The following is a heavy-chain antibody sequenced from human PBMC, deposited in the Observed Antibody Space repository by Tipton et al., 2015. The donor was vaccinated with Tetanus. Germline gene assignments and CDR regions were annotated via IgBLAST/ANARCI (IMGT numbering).Heavy chain of an antibody. CDR2: IYYTELT. CDR3: ARAQRDIEVVVVATPYWFFDL. V-gene: IGHV4-31*03. CDR1: GASINAGGYL. J-gene: IGHJ2*01. D-gene: IGHD2-15*01. Sequence: TLSLTCTVSGASINAGGYLWTWVRQHPGKGLEWIGNIYYTELTSYTPSLNSRVSISVDSSKNQFSLKLSSVTAADTAVYYCARAQRDIEVVVVATPYWFFDLWGRGTRVAVSS.